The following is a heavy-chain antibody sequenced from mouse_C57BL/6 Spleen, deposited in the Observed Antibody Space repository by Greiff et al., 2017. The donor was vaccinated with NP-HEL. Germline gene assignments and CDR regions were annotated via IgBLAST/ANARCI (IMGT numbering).Heavy chain of an antibody. V-gene: IGHV1-50*01. Sequence: VQLQQPGAELVKPGASVKLSCKASGYTFTSYWMQWVKQRPGQGLEWIGEIDPSDSYTNYNQKFKGKATLTVDTSSSTAYMQLSSLTSEDSAVYYCARLAAQATSDYWGQGTTLTVSS. D-gene: IGHD3-2*02. J-gene: IGHJ2*01. CDR2: IDPSDSYT. CDR1: GYTFTSYW. CDR3: ARLAAQATSDY.